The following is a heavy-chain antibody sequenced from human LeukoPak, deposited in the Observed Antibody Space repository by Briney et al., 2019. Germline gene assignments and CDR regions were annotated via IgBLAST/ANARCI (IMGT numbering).Heavy chain of an antibody. CDR3: ARSYDSSASGFDY. J-gene: IGHJ4*02. D-gene: IGHD3-22*01. Sequence: SETLSLTCTVSGGSISSGGNYWSWIRQHPGKGLEWIGYIYYSGSTYYNPPLKSRVTISVDTSKNHFSLTLSSVTAADTAVYYCARSYDSSASGFDYWGQGTLVTVSP. V-gene: IGHV4-31*03. CDR1: GGSISSGGNY. CDR2: IYYSGST.